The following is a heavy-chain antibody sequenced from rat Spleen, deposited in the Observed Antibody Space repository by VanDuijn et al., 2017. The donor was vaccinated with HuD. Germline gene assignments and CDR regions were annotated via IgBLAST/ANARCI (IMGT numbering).Heavy chain of an antibody. Sequence: QVQLTESGPGLVQPSQTLSLTCTFSGLSLTSHSVSWIRQPPGKGLEWMGVIWSHGGIAYNSSIKSRLSITRDNSKSQVFLKMNSLQTEDTAMYFCARSDGYNYFDYWGQGVMVTVSS. CDR2: IWSHGGI. CDR1: GLSLTSHS. J-gene: IGHJ2*01. V-gene: IGHV2-47*01. D-gene: IGHD1-12*03. CDR3: ARSDGYNYFDY.